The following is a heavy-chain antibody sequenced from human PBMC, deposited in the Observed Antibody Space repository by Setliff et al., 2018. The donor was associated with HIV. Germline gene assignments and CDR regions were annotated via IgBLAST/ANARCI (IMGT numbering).Heavy chain of an antibody. J-gene: IGHJ3*02. CDR1: GGSMNSGGYY. Sequence: SETLSLTCTVSGGSMNSGGYYWTWIRQHPGKGLEWIGYIYASGSPDYNPSLESRVTISSDTSKNQFSLKLKSVTGADAAVYYCARVFHSLPTGLNDPFDMWGQGTPVTVSS. CDR3: ARVFHSLPTGLNDPFDM. CDR2: IYASGSP. V-gene: IGHV4-31*03. D-gene: IGHD4-17*01.